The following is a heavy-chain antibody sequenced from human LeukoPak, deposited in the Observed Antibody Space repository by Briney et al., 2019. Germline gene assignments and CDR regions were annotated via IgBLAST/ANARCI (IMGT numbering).Heavy chain of an antibody. V-gene: IGHV1-69*02. CDR2: IIPILGIA. D-gene: IGHD5-12*01. CDR3: ASRSGYDNQFDY. CDR1: GGTFSSYT. Sequence: SVKVSCKASGGTFSSYTISWVRQAPGQGREWMGRIIPILGIANYAQKFQGRVTITADKSTSTAYMELSSLRSEDTAVYYCASRSGYDNQFDYWGQGTLVTVSS. J-gene: IGHJ4*02.